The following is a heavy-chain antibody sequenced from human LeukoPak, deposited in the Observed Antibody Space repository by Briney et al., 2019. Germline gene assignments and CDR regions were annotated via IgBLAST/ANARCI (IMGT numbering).Heavy chain of an antibody. J-gene: IGHJ6*03. V-gene: IGHV1-69*06. CDR1: GGTFSSYA. Sequence: ASVKVSCKASGGTFSSYAISWVRQAPGQGLEWMGGIIPIFGTANYAQKFQGRVTITADKSTSTAYMELSSLRSDDTAVYYCARSRITMVRGVIDYYYYMDVWGKGTTVTISS. CDR2: IIPIFGTA. D-gene: IGHD3-10*01. CDR3: ARSRITMVRGVIDYYYYMDV.